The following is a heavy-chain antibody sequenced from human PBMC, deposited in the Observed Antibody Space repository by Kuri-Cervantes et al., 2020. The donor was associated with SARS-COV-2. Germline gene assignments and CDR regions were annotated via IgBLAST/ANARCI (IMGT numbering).Heavy chain of an antibody. CDR3: AREHCSSTSCYGLDY. J-gene: IGHJ4*02. D-gene: IGHD2-2*01. CDR1: GFTFSSYS. CDR2: ISSSSYI. V-gene: IGHV3-21*01. Sequence: GESLKISCAASGFTFSSYSMNWVRQAPGMGLEWVSSISSSSYIYYADSVKGRFTISRDNAKNSLYLLMNSLRAEDTAVYYCAREHCSSTSCYGLDYWGQGTLITVSS.